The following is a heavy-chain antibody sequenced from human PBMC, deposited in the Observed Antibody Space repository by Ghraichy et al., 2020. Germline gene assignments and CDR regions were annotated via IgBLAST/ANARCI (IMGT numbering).Heavy chain of an antibody. CDR2: MNPHNGNT. CDR1: GYTFTNFD. V-gene: IGHV1-8*01. CDR3: ARSRWFDP. Sequence: ASVKVSCKASGYTFTNFDIYWVRQAAGQGLEWLVWMNPHNGNTGYAQKFQGRVTMTRNTSIRTAYMELSSLRSEDTAVYYCARSRWFDPWGQGTLVTVSS. J-gene: IGHJ5*02. D-gene: IGHD6-25*01.